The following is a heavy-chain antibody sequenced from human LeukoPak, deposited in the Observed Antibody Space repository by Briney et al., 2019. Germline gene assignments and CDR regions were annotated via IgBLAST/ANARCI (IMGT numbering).Heavy chain of an antibody. CDR3: AREVVDTAMVIDY. CDR2: IIPILGIA. V-gene: IGHV1-69*04. CDR1: GGTFSSYA. D-gene: IGHD5-18*01. Sequence: SVKVSCKASGGTFSSYAISWVRQAPGQGLEWMGRIIPILGIANYAQKFQGRVTITAVKSTSTAYMELSSLRSEDTAVYYCAREVVDTAMVIDYWGQGTLVTVSS. J-gene: IGHJ4*02.